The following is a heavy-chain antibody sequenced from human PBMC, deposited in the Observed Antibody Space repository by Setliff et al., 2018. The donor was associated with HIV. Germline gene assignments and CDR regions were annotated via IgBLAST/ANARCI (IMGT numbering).Heavy chain of an antibody. CDR3: ARDLKRELVQGGDAFDI. CDR1: GGSIRSGTFY. V-gene: IGHV4-61*02. CDR2: IYGSGST. D-gene: IGHD1-26*01. Sequence: SETLSLTCTVSGGSIRSGTFYWGWIRQPAGKGLEWIGRIYGSGSTNYNPSLKSRVTISVDSSKNQFSLKLSSVSAADTAVYYCARDLKRELVQGGDAFDIWGQGTMVTVSS. J-gene: IGHJ3*02.